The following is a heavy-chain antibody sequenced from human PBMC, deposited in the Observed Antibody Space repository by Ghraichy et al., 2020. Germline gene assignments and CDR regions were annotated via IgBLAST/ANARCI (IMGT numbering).Heavy chain of an antibody. CDR2: VGSAGDT. CDR3: ATSHLKRDVFDI. V-gene: IGHV3-13*01. J-gene: IGHJ3*02. Sequence: GGSLRLSCAASCFTFSSHDIHWVRQTAGGGLEWVSAVGSAGDTYYPGSLKGRFTVSRDNAKNSSYLQMINLRAGETAVYYCATSHLKRDVFDIWGQGTLVTVSS. CDR1: CFTFSSHD.